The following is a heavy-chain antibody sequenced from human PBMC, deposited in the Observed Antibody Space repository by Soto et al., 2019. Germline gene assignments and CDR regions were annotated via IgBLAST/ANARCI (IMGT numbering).Heavy chain of an antibody. Sequence: QVQLQESGPGLVKPSQTLSLTCTVSGGSISNGYYYWSWVRQNPGKGLEWIGHIYHSGRTYYNPSFKSRVTISVDTSKNQFSLTLSSVPAADTAVYYCARWVEVSLDYFDSWGQGTPVTVSS. CDR2: IYHSGRT. V-gene: IGHV4-31*03. CDR1: GGSISNGYYY. D-gene: IGHD6-6*01. J-gene: IGHJ4*02. CDR3: ARWVEVSLDYFDS.